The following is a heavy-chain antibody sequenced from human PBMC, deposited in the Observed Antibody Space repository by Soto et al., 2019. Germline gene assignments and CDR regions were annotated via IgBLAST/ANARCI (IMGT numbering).Heavy chain of an antibody. CDR3: ARVFAGYFDY. CDR1: GDTFTSYY. V-gene: IGHV1-46*03. D-gene: IGHD3-9*01. Sequence: ASVKVSCKASGDTFTSYYLHWVRQAPGQGLEWMGIFNPSGGSTTYAQKFQGRVTMTRDTSTSTFYMELSSLISEDTAVYYCARVFAGYFDYWGQGTLVTVSS. J-gene: IGHJ4*02. CDR2: FNPSGGST.